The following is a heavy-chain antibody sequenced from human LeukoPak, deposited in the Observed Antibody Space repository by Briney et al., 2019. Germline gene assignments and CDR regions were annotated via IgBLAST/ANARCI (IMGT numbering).Heavy chain of an antibody. D-gene: IGHD3-10*01. CDR3: ARDSGSGTFT. Sequence: SETLSLTCAVYGGSFNGYYWSWIRQPPGKGLEWIGEINHSGSPNYNPSLKSRVTISVDTSKNHFSLKLSSVTAADTAVYYCARDSGSGTFTWGQGTLVTVSS. J-gene: IGHJ5*02. V-gene: IGHV4-34*01. CDR2: INHSGSP. CDR1: GGSFNGYY.